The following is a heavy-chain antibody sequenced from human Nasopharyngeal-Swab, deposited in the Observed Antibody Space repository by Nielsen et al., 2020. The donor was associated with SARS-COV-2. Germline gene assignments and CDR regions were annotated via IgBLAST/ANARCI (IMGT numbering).Heavy chain of an antibody. CDR2: INHSGST. CDR1: GGSFSGYY. CDR3: ARGGTTVTYLGYYYYMDV. Sequence: SETLSLTCAVYGGSFSGYYWSWIRQPPGKGLEWIGEINHSGSTNYNPSLKSRVTISVDTSKNQFSLKPSSVTAADTAVYYCARGGTTVTYLGYYYYMDVWGKGTTVTVSS. D-gene: IGHD4-11*01. V-gene: IGHV4-34*01. J-gene: IGHJ6*03.